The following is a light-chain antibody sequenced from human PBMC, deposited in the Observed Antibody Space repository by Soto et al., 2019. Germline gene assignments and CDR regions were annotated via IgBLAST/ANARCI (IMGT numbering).Light chain of an antibody. CDR2: DAS. J-gene: IGKJ4*01. Sequence: EIVLTQSPATLSLSPGERATLSCRASQSVSSYLAWYQQKPGQAPRLLIYDASNRATGIPARFSGSGSGTDFTLTISSTEPEDSAVYYCQQRSTWPLLTFGGGTKVEIK. CDR1: QSVSSY. CDR3: QQRSTWPLLT. V-gene: IGKV3-11*01.